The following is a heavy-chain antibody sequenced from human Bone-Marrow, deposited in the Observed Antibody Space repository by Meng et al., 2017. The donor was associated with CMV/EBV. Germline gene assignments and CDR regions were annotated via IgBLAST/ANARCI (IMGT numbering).Heavy chain of an antibody. CDR3: SRARFASDYDYVCGDYTGGYCDF. V-gene: IGHV3-21*01. J-gene: IGHJ4*02. Sequence: GESLKISCAASGFTFRSYSMNWVRQAPGKGLEWGSSISSSSSYIYYADSVKGRFTISRDNAKNSQYLKINSLRAEDTAVYYCSRARFASDYDYVCGDYTGGYCDFWGQGKLVNVAS. CDR1: GFTFRSYS. D-gene: IGHD3-16*01. CDR2: ISSSSSYI.